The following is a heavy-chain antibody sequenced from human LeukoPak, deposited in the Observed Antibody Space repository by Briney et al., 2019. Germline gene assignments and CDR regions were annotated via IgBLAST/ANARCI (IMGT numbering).Heavy chain of an antibody. CDR3: ARDLGYCSSTSCYDYYYYMDV. J-gene: IGHJ6*03. V-gene: IGHV4-4*07. Sequence: NPSETLSLTCTVSGDSISFFYWSWIRQPAGKGLEWIGRIYTSGSTNYNPSLKSRVTMSVDTSKNQFSLKLSSVTAADTAVYYCARDLGYCSSTSCYDYYYYMDVWGKGTTVTVSS. CDR1: GDSISFFY. CDR2: IYTSGST. D-gene: IGHD2-2*01.